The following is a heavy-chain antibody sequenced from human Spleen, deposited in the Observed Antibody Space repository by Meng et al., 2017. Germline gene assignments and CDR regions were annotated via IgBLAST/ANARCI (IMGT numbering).Heavy chain of an antibody. Sequence: GGSLRLSCVASGFTFSSYTMNCVRQAPGEGLEWVSSIGSSRGDVYYADSVKGRFTISRDNAKSSLYLQMNSLRAEDTAVFYCARDYGDFTFYGMDVWGQGTTVTVSS. CDR1: GFTFSSYT. J-gene: IGHJ6*02. CDR2: IGSSRGDV. V-gene: IGHV3-21*01. D-gene: IGHD4-17*01. CDR3: ARDYGDFTFYGMDV.